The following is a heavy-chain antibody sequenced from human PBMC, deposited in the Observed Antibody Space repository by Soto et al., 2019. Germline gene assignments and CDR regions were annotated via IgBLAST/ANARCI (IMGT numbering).Heavy chain of an antibody. CDR1: GGSIHPYC. CDR3: ARVQVRRANGDGYLNGFET. V-gene: IGHV4-34*01. Sequence: QVQLQQWGAGLLKPSATLSLTCAVSGGSIHPYCWTRIRQSPGKGLEWIGEIDPRGITAYDPSLTSRVIISLDTSKNQFSLNLASVTAANTAVYFCARVQVRRANGDGYLNGFETWGQGTMVTASS. J-gene: IGHJ3*02. CDR2: IDPRGIT. D-gene: IGHD3-22*01.